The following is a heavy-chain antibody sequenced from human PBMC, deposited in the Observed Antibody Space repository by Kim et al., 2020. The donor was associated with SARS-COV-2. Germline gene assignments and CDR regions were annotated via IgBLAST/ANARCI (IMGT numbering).Heavy chain of an antibody. J-gene: IGHJ4*02. V-gene: IGHV4-59*08. CDR1: GGSISSYY. Sequence: SETLSLTCTVSGGSISSYYWSWIRQPPGKGLEWIGYIYYSGSTNYNPSLKSRVTISVDTSKNQFSLKLSSVTAADTAVYYCARHLPNSSEFDYWGQGTLVTVSS. CDR2: IYYSGST. D-gene: IGHD6-6*01. CDR3: ARHLPNSSEFDY.